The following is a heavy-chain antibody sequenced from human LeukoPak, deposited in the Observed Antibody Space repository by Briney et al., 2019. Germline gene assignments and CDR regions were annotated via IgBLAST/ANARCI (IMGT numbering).Heavy chain of an antibody. V-gene: IGHV3-74*01. D-gene: IGHD2-21*01. Sequence: GGSLRLSCAASGFTFSSYWIQRVRQAPGKGLVWVSRINTDGSSTRYADSVKGRFTISRDNAKSTLYLQMNSLRAEDTAVYYCYGGDAENWGQGTLVTVSS. CDR2: INTDGSST. CDR1: GFTFSSYW. J-gene: IGHJ1*01. CDR3: YGGDAEN.